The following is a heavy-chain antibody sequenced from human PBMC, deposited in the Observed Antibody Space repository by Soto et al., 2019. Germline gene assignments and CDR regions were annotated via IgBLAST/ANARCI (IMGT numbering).Heavy chain of an antibody. D-gene: IGHD6-6*01. CDR2: IYYSGST. CDR3: ARVGSSIATRPFDY. Sequence: PAETLSLTCTVSGGSISSCDYYWSRIRQPPGKGLEWIGYIYYSGSTYYNPSLKSRVTISVDTSKNQFSLKLSSVTAADTAVYYCARVGSSIATRPFDYWGQGTLVTVSS. V-gene: IGHV4-30-4*01. J-gene: IGHJ4*02. CDR1: GGSISSCDYY.